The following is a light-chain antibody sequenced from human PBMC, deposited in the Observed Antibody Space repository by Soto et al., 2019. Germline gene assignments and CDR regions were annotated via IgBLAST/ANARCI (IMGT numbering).Light chain of an antibody. Sequence: EIVMTQSPATLSVSPGERASLSFRASQSVNSKLAWYQQKPGQAPRLLIYDASTRATGVPARFSGSGSGTEFTLTISSLQSEDFAVYFCQQYNNWPPLTVGGGTKVEIK. CDR3: QQYNNWPPLT. CDR1: QSVNSK. CDR2: DAS. J-gene: IGKJ4*01. V-gene: IGKV3-15*01.